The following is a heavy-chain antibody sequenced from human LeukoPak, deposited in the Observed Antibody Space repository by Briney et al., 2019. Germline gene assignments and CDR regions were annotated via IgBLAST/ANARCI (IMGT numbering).Heavy chain of an antibody. V-gene: IGHV3-7*05. J-gene: IGHJ5*02. CDR1: GLTFSNYW. CDR3: ARASDPWLQLT. CDR2: IKQDGSEK. Sequence: PGRSLRLSCAASGLTFSNYWMIWVRQAPGKGLEWVGNIKQDGSEKRYADSVRGRFSISRDNAQTSLYLQMNSLRAEDTAVYYCARASDPWLQLTWGQGTLVTVSS. D-gene: IGHD5-24*01.